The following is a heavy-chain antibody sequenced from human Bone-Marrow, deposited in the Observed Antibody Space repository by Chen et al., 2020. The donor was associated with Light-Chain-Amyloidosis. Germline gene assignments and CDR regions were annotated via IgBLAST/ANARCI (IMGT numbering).Heavy chain of an antibody. CDR2: SSRGNGYL. CDR1: GFTFSDFT. CDR3: ARRERGLRGSLIDY. V-gene: IGHV3-21*02. D-gene: IGHD3-10*01. J-gene: IGHJ4*02. Sequence: EVQLVESGGGLVKPGGSLRLSCAASGFTFSDFTMDWIRQAPGKGLEWVSFSSRGNGYLYYADSVKGQFTITRDNAKSSLFLQMNDLRAEDTAYYYCARRERGLRGSLIDYWGQGALVNVSS.